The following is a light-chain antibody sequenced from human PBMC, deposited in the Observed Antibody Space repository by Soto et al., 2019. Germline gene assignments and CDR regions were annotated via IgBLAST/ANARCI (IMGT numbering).Light chain of an antibody. V-gene: IGLV1-44*01. J-gene: IGLJ2*01. Sequence: QSVLTQPPSASGTPGQRVTISCSGSSSSIGSNTVNWYQQLPGTAPKLLIYSNNQRPSGVPDRFSGSKSGTSASLAISGLHSEDEADYYCAAWDDSLNGLVFGGGTKLTVL. CDR1: SSSIGSNT. CDR3: AAWDDSLNGLV. CDR2: SNN.